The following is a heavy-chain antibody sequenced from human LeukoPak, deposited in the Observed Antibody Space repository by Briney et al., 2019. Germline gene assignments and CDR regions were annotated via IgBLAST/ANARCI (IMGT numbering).Heavy chain of an antibody. Sequence: PGGSLRLSCAASGFTFSSYSMNWVRQAAGKGLEWVSSISSSSSYIYYADSVKGRFTISRDNAKNSLYLQMNSLRAEDTAVYYCARGDGDYERVDYWGQGTLVTVSS. D-gene: IGHD4-17*01. V-gene: IGHV3-21*01. J-gene: IGHJ4*02. CDR1: GFTFSSYS. CDR2: ISSSSSYI. CDR3: ARGDGDYERVDY.